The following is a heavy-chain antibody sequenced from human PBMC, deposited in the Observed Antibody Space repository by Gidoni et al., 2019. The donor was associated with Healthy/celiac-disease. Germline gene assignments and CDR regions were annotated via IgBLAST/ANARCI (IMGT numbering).Heavy chain of an antibody. J-gene: IGHJ4*02. D-gene: IGHD4-17*01. CDR2: IRSSSSTI. CDR1: GFPFSSYS. V-gene: IGHV3-48*01. Sequence: EVQLVESGGGLVQAGGSLSLSCAASGFPFSSYSMNWVRQAPGKGLEWVSYIRSSSSTIYYADSVKGRFTISRDNAKNSLYLQMNSLRAEDTAVYYCARDGGDYGDVLDYWGQGTLVTVSS. CDR3: ARDGGDYGDVLDY.